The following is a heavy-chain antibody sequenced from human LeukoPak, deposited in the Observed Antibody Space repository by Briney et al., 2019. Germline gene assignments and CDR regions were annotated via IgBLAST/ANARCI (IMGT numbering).Heavy chain of an antibody. J-gene: IGHJ6*03. Sequence: SETLSLTCTVSGGSISSGGYYWSWIRQPPGKGLEWIGYIYHSGSTYYNPSLKSRVTISVDRSKNQFSLKLSSVTAADTAMFYCARVRDPYYYYMDVWGKGTTVTVSS. CDR2: IYHSGST. CDR1: GGSISSGGYY. D-gene: IGHD5-24*01. V-gene: IGHV4-30-2*01. CDR3: ARVRDPYYYYMDV.